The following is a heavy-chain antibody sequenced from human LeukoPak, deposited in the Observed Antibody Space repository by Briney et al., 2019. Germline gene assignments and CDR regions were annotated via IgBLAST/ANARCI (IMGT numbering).Heavy chain of an antibody. CDR2: IYYSGST. J-gene: IGHJ4*02. CDR1: GGSISSYY. V-gene: IGHV4-59*01. Sequence: SETLSLTCTVSGGSISSYYWSWIRQPPGKGLEWIGYIYYSGSTNYNPSLKSRVTISVDTSKNQFSLKLSSVTAADTAVYYCARTTAQYFDYWGQGTLVTVSS. CDR3: ARTTAQYFDY. D-gene: IGHD1-1*01.